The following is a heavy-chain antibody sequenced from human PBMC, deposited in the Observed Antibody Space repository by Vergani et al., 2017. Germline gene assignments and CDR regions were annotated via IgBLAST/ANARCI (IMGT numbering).Heavy chain of an antibody. V-gene: IGHV1-69*02. J-gene: IGHJ6*03. Sequence: QVQLVQSGAEVKKPGSSVKVSCKASGGTFSSYTISWVRQAPGQGLEWMGRIIPILGIANYAQKFQGRVTITADKSTSTAYMELSSLRSEDTAVYYCASGRWPYVEYYYYMDVWGKGTTVTVSS. CDR3: ASGRWPYVEYYYYMDV. CDR2: IIPILGIA. D-gene: IGHD2-15*01. CDR1: GGTFSSYT.